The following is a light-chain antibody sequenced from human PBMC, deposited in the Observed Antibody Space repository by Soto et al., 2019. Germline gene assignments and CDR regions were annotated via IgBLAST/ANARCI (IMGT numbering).Light chain of an antibody. CDR3: QQIYSTPLT. Sequence: DIQMTQSPSSLSVSVEDRVTITCRASQSIGGFLNWYQQKLGKAPKLLIYAASSLQSGVPSRFSGSGSGTDLTLTISSLQPEDFATYYCQQIYSTPLTFGGGTKVEI. J-gene: IGKJ4*01. V-gene: IGKV1-39*01. CDR1: QSIGGF. CDR2: AAS.